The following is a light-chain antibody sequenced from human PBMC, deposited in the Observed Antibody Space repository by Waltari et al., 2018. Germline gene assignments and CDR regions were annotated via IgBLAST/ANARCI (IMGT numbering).Light chain of an antibody. CDR3: QTGGHGTWV. Sequence: QLVLTQSPSASASLGASVKLTCTLSSGHSSNVIAWLQQQPEKGPRYLMKVNSAGSHSKGGEIPYRFSGSSSCAERYLTISRLQSEDEADYYWQTGGHGTWVFGGGTKLTVL. CDR2: VNSAGSH. J-gene: IGLJ3*02. CDR1: SGHSSNV. V-gene: IGLV4-69*01.